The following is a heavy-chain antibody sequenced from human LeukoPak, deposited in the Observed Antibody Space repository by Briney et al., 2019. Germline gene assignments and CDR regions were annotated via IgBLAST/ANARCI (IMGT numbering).Heavy chain of an antibody. CDR3: AKGLIATHYYYYYGMDV. J-gene: IGHJ6*02. CDR2: IVGDSTIE. V-gene: IGHV3-23*01. D-gene: IGHD5-24*01. Sequence: GGSLRLSCAASGFAFNNDAMTWVRQAPGKGLEWVSTIVGDSTIEYYADSVKGRFTISRDNSKDTLYLQMNSLRAEDTAVYYCAKGLIATHYYYYYGMDVWGQGTTVTVSS. CDR1: GFAFNNDA.